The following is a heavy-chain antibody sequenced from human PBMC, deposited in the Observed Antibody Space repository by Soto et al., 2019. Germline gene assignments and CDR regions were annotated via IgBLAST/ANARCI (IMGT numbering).Heavy chain of an antibody. CDR1: GYTFTNFA. V-gene: IGHV1-3*01. CDR2: INGGTGYT. Sequence: ASVKVSCKASGYTFTNFAIHWLRQFPGERLEWLGWINGGTGYTKYSQRLQGRITITRDTSATTSYMELRSLTPEDTALYYCARNVLDSWGQGTLVTVSS. J-gene: IGHJ4*02. CDR3: ARNVLDS.